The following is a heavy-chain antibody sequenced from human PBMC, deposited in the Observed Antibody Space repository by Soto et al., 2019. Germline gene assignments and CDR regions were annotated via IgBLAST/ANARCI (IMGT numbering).Heavy chain of an antibody. CDR1: GGTFSSYG. J-gene: IGHJ5*02. D-gene: IGHD6-13*01. V-gene: IGHV1-69*01. CDR3: ARAHGSSWYNWFDP. CDR2: IITLFGTT. Sequence: QVLLVQSGAEVKKPGSSMKVSCKASGGTFSSYGISWVRQTPGRGLEWMGGIITLFGTTNYAQKFRGRVRVTADESTSTVYMELRSLSFEDTAIYYCARAHGSSWYNWFDPWGQGTLVTVSS.